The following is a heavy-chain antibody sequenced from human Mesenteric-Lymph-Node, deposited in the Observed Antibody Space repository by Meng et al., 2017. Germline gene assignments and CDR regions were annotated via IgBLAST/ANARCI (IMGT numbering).Heavy chain of an antibody. CDR1: GGSISSGDYY. Sequence: QGSRQEPGPGSVEPSQTLSLICTVFGGSISSGDYYWSWIRQPPGKGLELIGHIYYSGSTSYNPSLKSRVTISVDTSNNQFSLKLSSVTAADTAVYYCARVGWRQWSFDLWGRGTLVTVSS. V-gene: IGHV4-30-4*01. D-gene: IGHD5-18*01. J-gene: IGHJ2*01. CDR3: ARVGWRQWSFDL. CDR2: IYYSGST.